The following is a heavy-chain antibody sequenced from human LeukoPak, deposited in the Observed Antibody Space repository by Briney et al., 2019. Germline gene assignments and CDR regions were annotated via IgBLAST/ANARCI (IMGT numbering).Heavy chain of an antibody. J-gene: IGHJ4*02. CDR3: ARVKGYYYDSSGYHMRHSDY. CDR1: GGSISSSSYY. CDR2: IYYSGST. D-gene: IGHD3-22*01. V-gene: IGHV4-39*07. Sequence: SETLSLTCTVSGGSISSSSYYWGWIRQPPGKGLEWIGSIYYSGSTYYNPSLKSRVTISVDTSKNQFSLKLSSVTAADTAVYYCARVKGYYYDSSGYHMRHSDYWGQGTLVTVSS.